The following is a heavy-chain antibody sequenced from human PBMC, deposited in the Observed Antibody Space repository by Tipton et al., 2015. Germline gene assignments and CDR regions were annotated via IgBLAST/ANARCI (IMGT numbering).Heavy chain of an antibody. J-gene: IGHJ4*02. CDR2: ISHSGNT. CDR1: AYSISSDYY. D-gene: IGHD4-17*01. V-gene: IGHV4-38-2*01. CDR3: ARSRYTVTPDS. Sequence: TLSLTCAVSAYSISSDYYWGWIRQPPGKGLEWIGSISHSGNTYYNPSLRSRVIISVDTSKNQFSLTVTSVTAADTAVYYCARSRYTVTPDSWGQGTLVTVSS.